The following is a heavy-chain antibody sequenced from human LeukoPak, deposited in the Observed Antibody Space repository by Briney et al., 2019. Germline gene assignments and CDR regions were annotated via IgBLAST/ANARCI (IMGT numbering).Heavy chain of an antibody. CDR1: GYTFTGYY. J-gene: IGHJ4*02. CDR2: INPNSGGT. V-gene: IGHV1-2*02. D-gene: IGHD5-18*01. Sequence: GASVKVSCKASGYTFTGYYMHWVRQAPGQGLEWMGWINPNSGGTNYAQKFQGRVTMTRDTSISTAYMELSRLRSADTAVYYCASSPGGYSYGLDYWGQGTLVTVSS. CDR3: ASSPGGYSYGLDY.